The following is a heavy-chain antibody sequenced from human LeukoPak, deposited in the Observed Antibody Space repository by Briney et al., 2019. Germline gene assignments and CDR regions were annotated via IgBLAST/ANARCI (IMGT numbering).Heavy chain of an antibody. J-gene: IGHJ4*02. CDR1: GFIFRSYA. Sequence: QTGGSLRLSCVASGFIFRSYAVTWVRQAPGKGLEWVSRINTDGSSTSYADSVEGRFTISRDNAKNTLYLQMNSLRAEDTAVYYCARGQWLVLGYYFDYWGQGTLVTVSS. V-gene: IGHV3-74*01. D-gene: IGHD6-19*01. CDR2: INTDGSST. CDR3: ARGQWLVLGYYFDY.